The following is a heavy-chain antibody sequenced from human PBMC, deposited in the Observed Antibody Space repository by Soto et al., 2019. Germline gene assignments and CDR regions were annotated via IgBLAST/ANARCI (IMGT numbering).Heavy chain of an antibody. D-gene: IGHD6-13*01. V-gene: IGHV4-39*01. CDR1: GGSIISAGNY. CDR2: SSYTGNT. CDR3: ARPDSSSWAAPFGS. J-gene: IGHJ4*02. Sequence: PLETLSLTCTVSGGSIISAGNYWNWIRKHPGKGLQWIGSSSYTGNTYFNPSLRSRVTISFDTSKNQFSLRLTSVTASDTVVYYCARPDSSSWAAPFGSWGQGTLVTVSS.